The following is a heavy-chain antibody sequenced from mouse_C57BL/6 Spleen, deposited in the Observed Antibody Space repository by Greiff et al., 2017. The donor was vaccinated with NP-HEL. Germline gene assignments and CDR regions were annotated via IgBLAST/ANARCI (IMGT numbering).Heavy chain of an antibody. CDR3: VRGGYLAMDY. CDR2: ISSKSSNYAT. V-gene: IGHV10-3*01. D-gene: IGHD3-1*01. J-gene: IGHJ4*01. CDR1: GFTFNTYA. Sequence: EVQRVESGGGLVQPKGSLKLSCAASGFTFNTYAMHWVRQAPGKGLEWVARISSKSSNYATYYADSVKDRFTISRDDSQSMLYLHMNNLKTEDTAMYYCVRGGYLAMDYWGQGTSVTVSS.